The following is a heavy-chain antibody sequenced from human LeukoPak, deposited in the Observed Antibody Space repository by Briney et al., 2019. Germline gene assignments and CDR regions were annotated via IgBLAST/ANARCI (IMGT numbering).Heavy chain of an antibody. Sequence: SETLSLTCTVSGGSISSYYWSWIRQPPGKGLEWIGYIYYSGSTNYNPSLKSRVTISVDTTKNQFSLKLSSVTAADTAVYYCARRGYSSGWYYFDYWGQGTLVTVSS. CDR2: IYYSGST. D-gene: IGHD6-19*01. CDR3: ARRGYSSGWYYFDY. CDR1: GGSISSYY. J-gene: IGHJ4*02. V-gene: IGHV4-59*08.